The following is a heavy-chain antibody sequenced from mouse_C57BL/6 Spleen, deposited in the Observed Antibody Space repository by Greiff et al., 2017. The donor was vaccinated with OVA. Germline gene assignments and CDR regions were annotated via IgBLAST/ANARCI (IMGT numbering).Heavy chain of an antibody. D-gene: IGHD3-3*01. Sequence: VQLVESGPGLVQPSQSLSITCPVSGFSLTSYGVHWVRQSPGKGLEWLGVIWSGGSTDYNAAFISRLSIRKDNSKSQVFFKMNSLQADDTAIYYCARRDFSRAMDYWGQGTSVTVSS. CDR2: IWSGGST. CDR3: ARRDFSRAMDY. J-gene: IGHJ4*01. CDR1: GFSLTSYG. V-gene: IGHV2-2*01.